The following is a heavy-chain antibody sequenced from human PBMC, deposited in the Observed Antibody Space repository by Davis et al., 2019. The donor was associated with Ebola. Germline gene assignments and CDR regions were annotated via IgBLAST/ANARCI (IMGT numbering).Heavy chain of an antibody. CDR2: IYWDDDK. J-gene: IGHJ4*02. CDR1: GFPLSTSAVG. Sequence: SGPTLVKPTQSLTLTCTFPGFPLSTSAVGVGWIRQPPGKALEWFALIYWDDDKRYSPSLKSRLTITKDTSKNQVVLTMTNMDPVDTATYYCAHSSGWHWGQGTLVTVSS. D-gene: IGHD6-19*01. CDR3: AHSSGWH. V-gene: IGHV2-5*02.